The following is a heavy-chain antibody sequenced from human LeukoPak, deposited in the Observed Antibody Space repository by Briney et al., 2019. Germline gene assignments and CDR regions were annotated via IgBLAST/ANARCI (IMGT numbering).Heavy chain of an antibody. CDR2: ISGSGGST. Sequence: PGGSLRLSCAASGFTFSSYAMSWVRQAPGKGLEWVSAISGSGGSTYYAGSVKGRFTISRDNSKNTLYLQMNSLRAEDTAVYYCAKSTLGYCSGGSCFHFDYWGQGTLVTVSS. D-gene: IGHD2-15*01. V-gene: IGHV3-23*01. CDR1: GFTFSSYA. J-gene: IGHJ4*02. CDR3: AKSTLGYCSGGSCFHFDY.